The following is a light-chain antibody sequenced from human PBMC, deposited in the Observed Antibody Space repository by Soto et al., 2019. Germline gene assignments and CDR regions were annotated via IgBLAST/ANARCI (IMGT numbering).Light chain of an antibody. CDR2: AAS. Sequence: DTQMTQSPSSLSASVGDRVTITCRASQDIRSYLAWRQQKPDKAPKSLIYAASSLHSGVPSRFSGSGSGTDFTLTISSLQPEDFATYYCQQYYTYPVTFGQGTRLEIK. CDR3: QQYYTYPVT. V-gene: IGKV1D-16*01. J-gene: IGKJ5*01. CDR1: QDIRSY.